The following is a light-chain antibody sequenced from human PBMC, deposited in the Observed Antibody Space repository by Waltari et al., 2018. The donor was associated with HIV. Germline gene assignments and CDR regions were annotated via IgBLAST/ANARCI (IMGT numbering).Light chain of an antibody. V-gene: IGLV1-47*02. CDR3: AAWDDSLSGLV. CDR1: SSNIGSNY. Sequence: QSVLTQPPSASGNPGQRVTIPCSGRSSNIGSNYVYWYQQPPGTAPKLLIYINNHRPSGVPDRLSGSKSAASAALSISGLRSEEEADYYCAAWDDSLSGLVFGGGTKLTVL. CDR2: INN. J-gene: IGLJ3*02.